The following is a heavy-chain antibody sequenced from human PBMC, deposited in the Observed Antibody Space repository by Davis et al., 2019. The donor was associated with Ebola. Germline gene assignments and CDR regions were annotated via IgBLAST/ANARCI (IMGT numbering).Heavy chain of an antibody. V-gene: IGHV5-10-1*01. CDR2: IDPRGSYT. D-gene: IGHD3-10*01. J-gene: IGHJ5*02. CDR3: ARVLWFGEMYPFDP. Sequence: GESLKISCKGSGYSFSTYWISWVRQMPGKGLEWMGRIDPRGSYTNYSPSFQGHVTFSADRSVSTAYLQWSSLKASDTAMYYCARVLWFGEMYPFDPWGQGTLVTVSS. CDR1: GYSFSTYW.